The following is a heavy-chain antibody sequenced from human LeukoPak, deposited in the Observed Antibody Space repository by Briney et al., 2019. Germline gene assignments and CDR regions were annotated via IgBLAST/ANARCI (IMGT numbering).Heavy chain of an antibody. V-gene: IGHV1-18*01. CDR1: GYTSTSYG. Sequence: ASVKVSCKASGYTSTSYGISWVRQAPGQGLEWMGWISAYNGDTNYAQKLQGRVTMTTDTSTSTAYMELRSLRFDDTAVYYCARVRQIGYSSSSRAYYYYYGMDVWGQGTTVTVSS. CDR3: ARVRQIGYSSSSRAYYYYYGMDV. J-gene: IGHJ6*02. CDR2: ISAYNGDT. D-gene: IGHD6-6*01.